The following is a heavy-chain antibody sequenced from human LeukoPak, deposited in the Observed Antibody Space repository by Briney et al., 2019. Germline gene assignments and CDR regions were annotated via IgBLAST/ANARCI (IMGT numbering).Heavy chain of an antibody. Sequence: GASVKVSCKASGYTFTGYYMHWVRQAPGQGLEWMGGIIPIFGTANYAQKFQGRVTITADESTSTAYMELSSLRAEDTAVYYCARDAYNWNTDAFDIWGQGTMVTVSS. CDR1: GYTFTGYY. CDR2: IIPIFGTA. V-gene: IGHV1-69*13. J-gene: IGHJ3*02. D-gene: IGHD1/OR15-1a*01. CDR3: ARDAYNWNTDAFDI.